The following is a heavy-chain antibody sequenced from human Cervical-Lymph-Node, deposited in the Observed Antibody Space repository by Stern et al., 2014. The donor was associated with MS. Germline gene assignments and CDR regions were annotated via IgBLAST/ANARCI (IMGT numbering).Heavy chain of an antibody. CDR2: IHYSGNT. CDR3: ARLSSDAFDI. Sequence: QVQLQESGPGLVKPSQTLSLTCSVSGGSISSGSSYWSWIRQHPGKGLELIAYIHYSGNTYYNSSLKSRVHVSADTSKNQFSLELSSVTAADTAVYYCARLSSDAFDIWGQGTLVTVSS. CDR1: GGSISSGSSY. J-gene: IGHJ3*02. V-gene: IGHV4-31*03.